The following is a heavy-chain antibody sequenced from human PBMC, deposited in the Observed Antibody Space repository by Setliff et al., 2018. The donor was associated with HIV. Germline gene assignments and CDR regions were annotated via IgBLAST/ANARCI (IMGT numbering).Heavy chain of an antibody. CDR2: INHSGST. V-gene: IGHV4-34*01. Sequence: ETLSLTCAVYGGSFSGYYWSWIRQPPGKGLEWIGEINHSGSTNYNPSLKSRVTISVDTSKNQFSLKLSSVTAADTAVYYCARGILTYHFDYWGQGALVTVSS. CDR1: GGSFSGYY. J-gene: IGHJ4*02. CDR3: ARGILTYHFDY. D-gene: IGHD3-9*01.